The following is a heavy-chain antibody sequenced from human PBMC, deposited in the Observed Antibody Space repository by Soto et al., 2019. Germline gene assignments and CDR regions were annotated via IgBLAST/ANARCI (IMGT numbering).Heavy chain of an antibody. CDR1: GFTFDDYA. D-gene: IGHD1-1*01. V-gene: IGHV3-9*01. Sequence: PGGSLRLSCAASGFTFDDYAMHWVRQAPGKGLEWVSGISWNSGSIGYADSVKGRFTISRDNAKNSLYLQMNSLRAEDTALYYCAKALARSHVVQLERIFDYWGQGTLVTVSS. CDR2: ISWNSGSI. CDR3: AKALARSHVVQLERIFDY. J-gene: IGHJ4*02.